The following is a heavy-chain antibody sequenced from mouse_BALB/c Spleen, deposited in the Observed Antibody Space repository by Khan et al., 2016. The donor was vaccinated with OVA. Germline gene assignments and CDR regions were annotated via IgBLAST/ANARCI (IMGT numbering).Heavy chain of an antibody. CDR2: INPNIGEP. V-gene: IGHV1-20*02. CDR1: GYSFTGYF. Sequence: VQLQQSGPELVKPGASVKISCKASGYSFTGYFMNWVMQSHGKSLEWIGRINPNIGEPFYNQKFVGKATLTVDESSSTAHLELRSLASEDSAVYVGARKNGSYFDYWGQGTTRTVSS. D-gene: IGHD1-1*01. J-gene: IGHJ2*01. CDR3: ARKNGSYFDY.